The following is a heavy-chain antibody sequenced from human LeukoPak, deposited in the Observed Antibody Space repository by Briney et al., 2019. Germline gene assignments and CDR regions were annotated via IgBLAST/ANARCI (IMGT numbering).Heavy chain of an antibody. CDR3: ARDEGWYQLLWWFDP. CDR1: GYTFTGYY. V-gene: IGHV1-2*02. D-gene: IGHD2-2*01. J-gene: IGHJ5*02. CDR2: INPNSGAT. Sequence: ASVKVSCKASGYTFTGYYMHWVRQAPGRGLEWMGWINPNSGATKYAQKFQGRVTMTRDTSISTAYMEVSRQRFDDTAVYYCARDEGWYQLLWWFDPWGQGTLVTVSS.